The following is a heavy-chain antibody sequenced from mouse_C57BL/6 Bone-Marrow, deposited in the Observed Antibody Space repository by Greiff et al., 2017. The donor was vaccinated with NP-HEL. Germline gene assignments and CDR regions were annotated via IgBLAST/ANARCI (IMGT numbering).Heavy chain of an antibody. CDR2: ISSGSSTI. J-gene: IGHJ3*01. D-gene: IGHD2-5*01. CDR1: GFTFSDYG. Sequence: EVKVVESGGGLVKPGGSLKLSCAASGFTFSDYGMHWVRQAPEKGLEWVAYISSGSSTIYYADTVKGRFTISRDNAKNTLFLQMTSLRSEDTAMYYCARTYSNYVPWFAYWGQGTLVTVSA. CDR3: ARTYSNYVPWFAY. V-gene: IGHV5-17*01.